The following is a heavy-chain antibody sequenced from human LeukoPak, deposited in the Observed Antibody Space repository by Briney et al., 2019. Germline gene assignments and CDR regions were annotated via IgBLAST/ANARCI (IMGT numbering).Heavy chain of an antibody. V-gene: IGHV4-59*01. Sequence: SETLSLTCTVSGGSISSYYWSWIRQPPGKGLEWIGYIYYSGSTNYNPSLKSRVTISVDTSKNQFSLKLSSVTAADTAVYYCARGEGSALFDYWGQGTLVTVSS. CDR1: GGSISSYY. D-gene: IGHD6-25*01. CDR3: ARGEGSALFDY. CDR2: IYYSGST. J-gene: IGHJ4*02.